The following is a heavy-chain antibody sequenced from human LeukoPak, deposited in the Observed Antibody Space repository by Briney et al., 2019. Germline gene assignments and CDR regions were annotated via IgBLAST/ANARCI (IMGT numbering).Heavy chain of an antibody. CDR3: ARDRILTRDSSGYAFDY. CDR2: IIPIFGTA. Sequence: GSSVKVSCKASGGTFSSYAISWVRQAPGQGLEWMGGIIPIFGTANYAQKFQGRVTITADESTSTAYMELSSLRSEDTAVYYCARDRILTRDSSGYAFDYWGQGILVTVSS. D-gene: IGHD3-22*01. J-gene: IGHJ4*02. V-gene: IGHV1-69*01. CDR1: GGTFSSYA.